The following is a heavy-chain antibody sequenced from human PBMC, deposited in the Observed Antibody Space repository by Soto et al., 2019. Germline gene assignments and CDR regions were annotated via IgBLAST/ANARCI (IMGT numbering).Heavy chain of an antibody. Sequence: PGGSMRLSSTASGFNFSDYYMSWIRQAPGKGLEWVSYISSSGSTIYYADSVKGRFTISRDNAKNSLYLQMNSLRAEDTAVYYCARDFRPSSHFDYWGQGTLVTVSS. V-gene: IGHV3-11*01. CDR1: GFNFSDYY. D-gene: IGHD2-2*01. CDR3: ARDFRPSSHFDY. CDR2: ISSSGSTI. J-gene: IGHJ4*02.